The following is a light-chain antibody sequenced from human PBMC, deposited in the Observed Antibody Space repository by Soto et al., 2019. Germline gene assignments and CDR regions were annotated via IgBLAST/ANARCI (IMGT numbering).Light chain of an antibody. V-gene: IGKV3-20*01. Sequence: EIVLTQSPGTLSLSPGERATLSCRASQSVSSRSLAWYQQKPGQAPRLLISDASNSAADIQDWFSGSGSGTDFTLTINRLEPEDFEVYYVQQYAGSPRTFGQGTKGEIK. CDR2: DAS. CDR3: QQYAGSPRT. CDR1: QSVSSRS. J-gene: IGKJ1*01.